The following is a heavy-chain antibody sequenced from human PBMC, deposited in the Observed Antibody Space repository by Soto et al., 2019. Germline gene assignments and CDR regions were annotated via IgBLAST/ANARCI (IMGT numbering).Heavy chain of an antibody. D-gene: IGHD3-9*01. CDR3: ARDKGRYDSGMDV. J-gene: IGHJ6*02. V-gene: IGHV4-59*01. CDR1: GGSISSYY. Sequence: ETLSLTCTVSGGSISSYYWSWIRQPPGKGLEWIGYSFYSGSTKYNPSLKSRATISVDTSKTHFSLNLSSVTAADTAVYYCARDKGRYDSGMDVWGQGTTVTVSS. CDR2: SFYSGST.